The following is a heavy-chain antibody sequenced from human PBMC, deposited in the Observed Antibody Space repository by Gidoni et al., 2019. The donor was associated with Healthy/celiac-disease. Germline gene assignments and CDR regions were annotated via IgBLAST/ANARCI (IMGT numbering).Heavy chain of an antibody. CDR1: GFTFSGSA. CDR2: IRSKANSYAT. J-gene: IGHJ4*02. Sequence: EVQLVESGGGLVQPGGSLNPPFAASGFTFSGSAMHWVRQASGKGLEWVGRIRSKANSYATAYAASVKGRFTISRDDSKNTAYLQMNSLKTEDTAVYYCTTLGAMWGQGTLVTVSS. D-gene: IGHD1-26*01. V-gene: IGHV3-73*01. CDR3: TTLGAM.